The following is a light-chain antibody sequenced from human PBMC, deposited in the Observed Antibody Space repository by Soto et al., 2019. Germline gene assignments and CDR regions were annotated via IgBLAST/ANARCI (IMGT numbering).Light chain of an antibody. CDR3: QTYDKAPWT. Sequence: DIQMTQSPSPLSASVGDRVTITCRASRGIYTHLAWYQQKPGNAPKLLIYAASTLQSGVPSRFSASGSGTDFILTISALQSEDVGTYFCQTYDKAPWTFGPGTRV. J-gene: IGKJ1*01. V-gene: IGKV1-27*01. CDR1: RGIYTH. CDR2: AAS.